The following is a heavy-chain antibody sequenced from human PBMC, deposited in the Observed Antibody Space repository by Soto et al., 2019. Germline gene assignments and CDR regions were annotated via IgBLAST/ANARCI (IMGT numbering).Heavy chain of an antibody. V-gene: IGHV3-33*01. CDR3: ARDSVGVPTDFDD. CDR1: GFSFSTYG. CDR2: MWSNGNK. D-gene: IGHD2-8*01. J-gene: IGHJ4*02. Sequence: QVQLVESGGGVVQPGRTLTLSCAASGFSFSTYGMHWIRQAPGKGLEWVAVMWSNGNKNYADSVKGRFTISRDTSQNILFLQMASLRAEDTAVYYCARDSVGVPTDFDDWGQGTLVTVSS.